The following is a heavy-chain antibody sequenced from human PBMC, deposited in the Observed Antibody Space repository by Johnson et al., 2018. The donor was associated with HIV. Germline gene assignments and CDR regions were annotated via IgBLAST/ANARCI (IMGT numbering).Heavy chain of an antibody. CDR3: AKCPSPTSPRAFDI. CDR2: ISYDGSDK. D-gene: IGHD2-2*01. J-gene: IGHJ3*02. V-gene: IGHV3-30*04. CDR1: GFTFSSYA. Sequence: QVHLVESGGGLVQPGRSLRLSCAASGFTFSSYAMHWVRHAPAKGLEWVAVISYDGSDKYYAASVKGRLTISRDSSKNTLYLQMNSLRVEDTAIYYCAKCPSPTSPRAFDIWGQGTMVTVSS.